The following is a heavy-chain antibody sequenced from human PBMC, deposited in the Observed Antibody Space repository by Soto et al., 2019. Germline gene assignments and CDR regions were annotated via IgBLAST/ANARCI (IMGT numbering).Heavy chain of an antibody. D-gene: IGHD3-22*01. J-gene: IGHJ4*01. V-gene: IGHV3-15*07. CDR3: TTDSYITSIIVRFDY. CDR2: VKSKNDGRTT. CDR1: GFTFSNAW. Sequence: GGSLRLSCAASGFTFSNAWINWVRQAPGKGLEWVGRVKSKNDGRTTDFAAPVKGRFAISRDVSKNMVYLEMNSLQTEDTAIYYCTTDSYITSIIVRFDYWGHGTLVTVSS.